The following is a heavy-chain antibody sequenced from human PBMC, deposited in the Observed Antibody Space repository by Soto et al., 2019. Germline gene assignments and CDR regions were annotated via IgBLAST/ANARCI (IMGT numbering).Heavy chain of an antibody. Sequence: SGGSLRLSCAASGFTFTSYSMNWVRQAPGQGLEWVSYITSKSTTIKYADSVKGRFTISRDSSKDTLYLQMNSLRAEDTAIYYCAKEAIVAAGVGNWFDPWGQGTLVTVSS. CDR1: GFTFTSYS. CDR3: AKEAIVAAGVGNWFDP. V-gene: IGHV3-48*01. D-gene: IGHD6-13*01. CDR2: ITSKSTTI. J-gene: IGHJ5*02.